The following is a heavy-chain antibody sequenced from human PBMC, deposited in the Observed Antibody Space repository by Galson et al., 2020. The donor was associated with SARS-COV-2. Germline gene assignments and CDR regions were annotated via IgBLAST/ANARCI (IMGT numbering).Heavy chain of an antibody. CDR3: STPINLSGYYSLDT. D-gene: IGHD3-22*01. CDR2: FDPEAGET. CDR1: GYTLTELS. J-gene: IGHJ5*02. V-gene: IGHV1-24*01. Sequence: ASVKVSCKVSGYTLTELSMHWVRQAPGKGLEWMGGFDPEAGETIYAQKFQGRVTMTEDTSTDTAYMELSSLSSEDTAVYYCSTPINLSGYYSLDTWGQGTLVTVSS.